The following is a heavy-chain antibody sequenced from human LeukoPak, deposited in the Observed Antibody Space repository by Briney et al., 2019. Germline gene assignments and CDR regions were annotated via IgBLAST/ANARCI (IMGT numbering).Heavy chain of an antibody. J-gene: IGHJ4*02. CDR2: ISSSGSTI. Sequence: GGSLRLSCAASGFTFSDYYMSWIRQAPGKGLEWVSYISSSGSTIYYADSVKGRFTISRDNAKNSLYLQMNSLRAEDTAVYYCAKDQGGGAYCGGDCYSIMNYWGQGTLVTVSS. CDR3: AKDQGGGAYCGGDCYSIMNY. V-gene: IGHV3-11*04. D-gene: IGHD2-21*02. CDR1: GFTFSDYY.